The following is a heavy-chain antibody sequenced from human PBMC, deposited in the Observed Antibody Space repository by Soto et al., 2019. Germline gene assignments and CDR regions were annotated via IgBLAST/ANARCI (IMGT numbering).Heavy chain of an antibody. CDR1: GFTFSSYG. J-gene: IGHJ4*02. D-gene: IGHD6-19*01. Sequence: GGSLRLSCAASGFTFSSYGMHWVRQAPGKGLEWVAVISYDGSNKYYADSVKGRFTISRDNSKNTLYLQTNSLRAEDTAVYYCASIAVAGILFDYWGQGTLVTVSS. V-gene: IGHV3-30*03. CDR2: ISYDGSNK. CDR3: ASIAVAGILFDY.